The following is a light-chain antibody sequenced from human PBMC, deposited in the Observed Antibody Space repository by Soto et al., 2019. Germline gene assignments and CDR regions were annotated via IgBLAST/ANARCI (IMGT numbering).Light chain of an antibody. CDR1: QSISSW. CDR2: DAS. CDR3: QQYNSYSWT. J-gene: IGKJ1*01. V-gene: IGKV1-5*01. Sequence: DIQMTQSPSTLSASVGDRVTITCRASQSISSWLAWYQQKPGKAPNLLIYDASSFESGVPSRFSGSGSGTEFTLTISTLQPDDFATYYCQQYNSYSWTFGQGTKVDTK.